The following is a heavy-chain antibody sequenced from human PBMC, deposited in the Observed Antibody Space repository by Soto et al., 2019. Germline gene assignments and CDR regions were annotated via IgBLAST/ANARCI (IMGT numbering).Heavy chain of an antibody. CDR3: ASFYGYAYYYYYGMDV. CDR2: IDPSDSYT. V-gene: IGHV5-10-1*01. J-gene: IGHJ6*02. CDR1: GYSFTSYW. Sequence: GESLKISCKGSGYSFTSYWISWVRQMPGKGLEWMGRIDPSDSYTNYSPSFQGHVTISADKSISTAYLQWSSLKASDTAMYYCASFYGYAYYYYYGMDVWGQGTTVTVSS. D-gene: IGHD2-8*01.